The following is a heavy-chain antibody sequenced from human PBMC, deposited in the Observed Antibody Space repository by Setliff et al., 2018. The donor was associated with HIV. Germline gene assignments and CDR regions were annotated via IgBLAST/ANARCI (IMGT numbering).Heavy chain of an antibody. V-gene: IGHV4-31*03. J-gene: IGHJ4*02. CDR2: ISSRGST. CDR3: ARLEKLDDVSYFDY. CDR1: GVSISSGGYY. Sequence: LSLTCTVSGVSISSGGYYWNWIRQHPGKGLEWIGYISSRGSTYYNPSLKSRITMSVDTSQNQVSLKLSSVTAADTAVYFCARLEKLDDVSYFDYWGQGTLVTVSS. D-gene: IGHD3-16*01.